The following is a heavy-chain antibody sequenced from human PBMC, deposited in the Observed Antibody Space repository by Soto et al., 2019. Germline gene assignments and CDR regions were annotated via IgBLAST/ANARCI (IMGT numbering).Heavy chain of an antibody. CDR1: GGSISSGGYY. CDR2: IYYSGST. V-gene: IGHV4-31*03. D-gene: IGHD4-4*01. J-gene: IGHJ4*02. CDR3: ARVAPLTTVIFAY. Sequence: KSSETLSLTCTVSGGSISSGGYYWSWIRQHPGKGLEWIGYIYYSGSTYYNPSLKSRVTISVDTSKNQFSLKLSSVTAADTAVYYCARVAPLTTVIFAYWRQGTLLTAAS.